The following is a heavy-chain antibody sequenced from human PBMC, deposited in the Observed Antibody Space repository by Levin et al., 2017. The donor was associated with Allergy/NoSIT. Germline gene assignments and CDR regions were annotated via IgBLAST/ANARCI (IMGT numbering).Heavy chain of an antibody. V-gene: IGHV3-23*01. CDR2: ISGSGGGT. CDR1: GFTFSTYA. J-gene: IGHJ4*02. CDR3: AKASGHIVVVTAIN. Sequence: RTGGSLRLSCAASGFTFSTYAMTWVRQAPGKGLEWVSGISGSGGGTYYADSVKGRFTISRDNSKNTLYLQMNSLRAEDTAVYYCAKASGHIVVVTAINWGQGTLVTVSS. D-gene: IGHD2-21*02.